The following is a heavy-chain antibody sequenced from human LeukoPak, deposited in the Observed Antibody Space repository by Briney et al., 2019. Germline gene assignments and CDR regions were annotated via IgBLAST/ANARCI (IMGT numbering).Heavy chain of an antibody. CDR2: ISGSGGST. CDR1: GFTFSSYG. V-gene: IGHV3-23*01. D-gene: IGHD3-22*01. J-gene: IGHJ3*02. CDR3: AKLHSYYYDSSGYPIPDAFDI. Sequence: GGSLRLSCAASGFTFSSYGMSWVRQAPGKGLEWVSAISGSGGSTFYADSVKGRFTISRDNSKNTLFLQMNSLRAEDTAVYYCAKLHSYYYDSSGYPIPDAFDIWGQGTLVTVSS.